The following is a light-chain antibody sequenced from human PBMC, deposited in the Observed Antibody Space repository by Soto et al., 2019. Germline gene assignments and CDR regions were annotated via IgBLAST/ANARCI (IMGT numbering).Light chain of an antibody. Sequence: EIVLTQSPGTLSLSPGERATLSCRASQSVSSSSLAWYQQKPGQAPSLLIFGASSRATGIPDRFSGSGSGTDVTLTISRLEPEDFAVYYCQQYGSSPLTFGQGTKVESK. V-gene: IGKV3-20*01. CDR2: GAS. CDR3: QQYGSSPLT. CDR1: QSVSSSS. J-gene: IGKJ1*01.